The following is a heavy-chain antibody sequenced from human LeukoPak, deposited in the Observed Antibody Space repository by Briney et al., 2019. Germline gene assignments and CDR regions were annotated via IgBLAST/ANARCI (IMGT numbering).Heavy chain of an antibody. CDR3: AKDLVRDCSGGSCYGIDN. Sequence: GRSLRLSCAASGFTFSSYGMHWVRQAPGKGLEWVAVISYDGSNKYYADSVKSRFTISRDNSKNTLYLQKNSLRAEDTAVYYCAKDLVRDCSGGSCYGIDNWGQGTLVTVSS. V-gene: IGHV3-30*18. CDR2: ISYDGSNK. J-gene: IGHJ4*02. D-gene: IGHD2-15*01. CDR1: GFTFSSYG.